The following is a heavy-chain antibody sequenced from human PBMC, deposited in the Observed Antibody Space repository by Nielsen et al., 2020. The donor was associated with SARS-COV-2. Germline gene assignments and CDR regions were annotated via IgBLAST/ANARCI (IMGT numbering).Heavy chain of an antibody. J-gene: IGHJ6*02. CDR2: IYSGGSST. Sequence: GESLKISCAASGFTFSSYAMSWVRQAPGKGLEWVSVIYSGGSSTYYADSVKGRFTISRDNSKNTLYLQMSSLRAEDTAVYYCVKGDYGDYYYYGMDVWGQGTTVTVSS. V-gene: IGHV3-23*03. CDR3: VKGDYGDYYYYGMDV. CDR1: GFTFSSYA. D-gene: IGHD4-17*01.